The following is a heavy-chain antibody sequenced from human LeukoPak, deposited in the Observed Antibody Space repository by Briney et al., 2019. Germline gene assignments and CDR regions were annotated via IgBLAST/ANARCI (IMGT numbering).Heavy chain of an antibody. Sequence: SETLSLTCTVSGGSISSGSYYWSWIRQPAGKGLEWNGRIYASGSTDYNPSLKSRVTISVDTSKNQFSLKLTPVTAADTAVYYCARDRGSSGWNDYWGQGTLVTVSS. CDR1: GGSISSGSYY. CDR2: IYASGST. D-gene: IGHD6-19*01. V-gene: IGHV4-61*02. CDR3: ARDRGSSGWNDY. J-gene: IGHJ4*02.